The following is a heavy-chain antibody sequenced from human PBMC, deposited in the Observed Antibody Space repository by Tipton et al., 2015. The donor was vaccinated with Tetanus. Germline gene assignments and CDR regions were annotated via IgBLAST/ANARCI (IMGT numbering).Heavy chain of an antibody. CDR2: ISNSGRT. V-gene: IGHV4-61*08. D-gene: IGHD3-3*01. J-gene: IGHJ4*02. CDR3: ARANYDFPKKGPFDS. Sequence: TLSLTCTVSGGSVRSGDYQWNWIRQPPGKGLEWLAYISNSGRTNSNYSLKSRITISQDKSKNQFSLRLTSVTAADTAVYYCARANYDFPKKGPFDSCGPVSLVIVSS. CDR1: GGSVRSGDYQ.